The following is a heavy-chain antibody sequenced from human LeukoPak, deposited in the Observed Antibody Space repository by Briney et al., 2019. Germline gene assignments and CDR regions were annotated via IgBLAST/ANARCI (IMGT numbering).Heavy chain of an antibody. V-gene: IGHV3-23*01. D-gene: IGHD3-22*01. CDR1: GFTFSSYA. J-gene: IGHJ6*02. CDR3: ARGPPQYSSGYPYYYYYGMDV. CDR2: ISGSGDTT. Sequence: GGSLRLSCAASGFTFSSYAMNWVRQVPGKGLEWVSVISGSGDTTYYTDSVKGRFTISRNNSKNTLYLQMNSLRAEDTAVYYCARGPPQYSSGYPYYYYYGMDVWGQGTTVTVSS.